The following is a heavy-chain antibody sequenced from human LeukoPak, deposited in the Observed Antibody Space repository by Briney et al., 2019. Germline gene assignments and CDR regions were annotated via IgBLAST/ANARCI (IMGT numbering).Heavy chain of an antibody. D-gene: IGHD1-1*01. Sequence: ASVKVSCKVSGYTLTELSMHWVRQAPGKGLEWMGGFDPEDGETIYAQKFQGRVTITADESTSTAYMELSSLRSEDTAVYYCARNPQTTWRSVNWFDPWGQGTLVTVSS. V-gene: IGHV1-24*01. J-gene: IGHJ5*02. CDR2: FDPEDGET. CDR1: GYTLTELS. CDR3: ARNPQTTWRSVNWFDP.